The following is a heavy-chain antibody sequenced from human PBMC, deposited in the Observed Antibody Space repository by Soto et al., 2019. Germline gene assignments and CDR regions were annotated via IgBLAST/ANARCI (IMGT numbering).Heavy chain of an antibody. V-gene: IGHV4-59*01. D-gene: IGHD3-10*01. J-gene: IGHJ5*02. CDR1: GGSISSYY. CDR2: IYYSGST. CDR3: ARLLFGAANWFDP. Sequence: SETLSLTCTVSGGSISSYYWSWIRPPPGKGLEWIGYIYYSGSTNYNPSLKSRVTISVDTSKNQFSLKLSSVTAADTAVYYCARLLFGAANWFDPWGQGTLVTVS.